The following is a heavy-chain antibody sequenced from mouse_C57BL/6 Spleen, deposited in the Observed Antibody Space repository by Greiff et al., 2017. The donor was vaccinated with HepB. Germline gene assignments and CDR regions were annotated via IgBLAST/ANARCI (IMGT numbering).Heavy chain of an antibody. Sequence: EVKLQESGEGLVKPGGSLKLSCAASGFTFSSYAMSWVRQTPEKRLEWVAYISSGGDYIYYADTVKGRFTISRDNARNTLYLQMSSLKSEDTAMYYCTRDGGSSYGAMDYWGQGTSVTVSS. CDR2: ISSGGDYI. CDR3: TRDGGSSYGAMDY. D-gene: IGHD1-1*01. CDR1: GFTFSSYA. J-gene: IGHJ4*01. V-gene: IGHV5-9-1*02.